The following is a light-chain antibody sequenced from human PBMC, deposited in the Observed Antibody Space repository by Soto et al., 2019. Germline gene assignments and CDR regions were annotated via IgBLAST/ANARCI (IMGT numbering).Light chain of an antibody. CDR2: KAS. CDR3: QHYNSYSEA. V-gene: IGKV1-5*03. CDR1: QSISSW. J-gene: IGKJ1*01. Sequence: IQLTQSPSTLSASVGDRVTITCRASQSISSWLAWYQQKPGKAPKLLIYKASSLESGVPSRFSGSGSGTEFTLTISSLQPDDFATYYCQHYNSYSEAFGQGTKVDI.